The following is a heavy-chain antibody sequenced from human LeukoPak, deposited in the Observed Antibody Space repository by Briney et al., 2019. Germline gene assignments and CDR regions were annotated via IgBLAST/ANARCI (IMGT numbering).Heavy chain of an antibody. CDR3: ASPTDYYGSWSYTY. CDR1: GGTFSSYA. V-gene: IGHV1-69*05. CDR2: IIPIFGTA. Sequence: ASVKVSCKASGGTFSSYAISWVRQAPGQGLEWMGGIIPIFGTANYAQKFQGRVAITTDESTSTAYMELSSLRSEDTAVYYCASPTDYYGSWSYTYWGQGTLVTVSS. J-gene: IGHJ4*02. D-gene: IGHD3-10*01.